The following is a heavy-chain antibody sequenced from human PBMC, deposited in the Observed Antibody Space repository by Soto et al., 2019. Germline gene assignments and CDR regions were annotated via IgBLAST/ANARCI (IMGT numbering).Heavy chain of an antibody. V-gene: IGHV4-30-4*02. CDR2: IYYSGST. CDR3: ARCLFSYGARFDP. J-gene: IGHJ5*02. Sequence: SETLSLTCTVSGGSISSGDYYWSWISQPPGKGLEWIGYIYYSGSTYYNPSLKSRVTISVDTSKNQFSLKLRSVTAADTAVYYCARCLFSYGARFDPWGQGTLVTVSS. CDR1: GGSISSGDYY. D-gene: IGHD1-26*01.